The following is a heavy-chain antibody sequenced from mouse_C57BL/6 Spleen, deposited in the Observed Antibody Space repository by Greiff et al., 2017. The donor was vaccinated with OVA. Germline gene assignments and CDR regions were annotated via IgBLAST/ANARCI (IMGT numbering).Heavy chain of an antibody. CDR1: GYTFTDYY. Sequence: VQLQQSGPELVKPGASVKISCKASGYTFTDYYMNWVKQSHGKSLEWIGDINPNNGGTSYNQKFKGKATLTVDKSSSTAYMELRSLTSEDSAVYYCARSGYYGSSYVDHWYFDVWGTGTTVTVSS. CDR2: INPNNGGT. J-gene: IGHJ1*03. V-gene: IGHV1-26*01. D-gene: IGHD1-1*01. CDR3: ARSGYYGSSYVDHWYFDV.